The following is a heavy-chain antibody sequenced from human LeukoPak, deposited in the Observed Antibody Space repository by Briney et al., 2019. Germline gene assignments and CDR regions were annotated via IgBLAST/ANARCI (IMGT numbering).Heavy chain of an antibody. V-gene: IGHV3-15*01. CDR2: IISKTDGGAT. CDR3: TTTLSVIARGY. CDR1: GFTFSNGW. J-gene: IGHJ4*02. Sequence: PGGSLRLSCAASGFTFSNGWMSWVRQAPGKGLEWVGRIISKTDGGATDYAAPVKGRFTISRDDSKNTVYLQMNSLKTEDTAVYYCTTTLSVIARGYWGQGTLVTVSS. D-gene: IGHD2-21*01.